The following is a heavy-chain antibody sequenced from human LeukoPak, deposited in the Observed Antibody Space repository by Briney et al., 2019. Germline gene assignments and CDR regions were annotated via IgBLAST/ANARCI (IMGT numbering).Heavy chain of an antibody. CDR1: AGSISSSSHL. V-gene: IGHV4-39*01. J-gene: IGHJ4*02. CDR2: IYYGRTT. Sequence: SETLSLTCTVSAGSISSSSHLWGWIRQSPGKGLEWIGSIYYGRTTYYNPSLNSRVTISVVTSKNQFSLQLNSVTAADTAVYYSVRHDGRGGATMGALDSWGQGSLVTVSS. D-gene: IGHD5-12*01. CDR3: VRHDGRGGATMGALDS.